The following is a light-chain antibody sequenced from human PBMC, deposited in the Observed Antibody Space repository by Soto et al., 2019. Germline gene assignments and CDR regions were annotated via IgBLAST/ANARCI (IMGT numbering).Light chain of an antibody. J-gene: IGLJ2*01. CDR1: SGSIASNY. V-gene: IGLV6-57*04. Sequence: NFLLTQPHSVSESPGKTVTISCTRSSGSIASNYVQWYQQRPGSAPTTVIYEDNQRPSGLPDRFSGSIDSSSNSASLTISGLKTEDEADYYCQSYDSSNHDVVFGGGTKLTVL. CDR2: EDN. CDR3: QSYDSSNHDVV.